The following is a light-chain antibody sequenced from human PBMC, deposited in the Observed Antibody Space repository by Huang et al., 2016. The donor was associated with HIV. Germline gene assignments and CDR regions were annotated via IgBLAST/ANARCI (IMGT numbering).Light chain of an antibody. CDR1: QSLLQSNGYNF. J-gene: IGKJ1*01. Sequence: DIVMTQSPLSLAVTPGEPASISCRSSQSLLQSNGYNFLDWSVQKPGQSPQLLIYLGSKRASGVPDRFSGSGSGTDFTLKISRVEAEDVGVYYCMQSLQTWTFGQGTKVEIK. CDR3: MQSLQTWT. CDR2: LGS. V-gene: IGKV2-28*01.